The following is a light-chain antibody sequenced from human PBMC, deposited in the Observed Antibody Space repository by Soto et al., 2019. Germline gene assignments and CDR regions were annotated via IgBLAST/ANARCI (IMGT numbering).Light chain of an antibody. Sequence: ETVLTQSPGTLSLSPGERATLSCRASQSVSNSYLAWYQQKPGQAPRLLIYGASSRATGIPDRFSGSGSGTDFTLSISRLEPEDFAVYYCQHFGWTSWTFGQGTKVEIK. J-gene: IGKJ1*01. CDR2: GAS. CDR3: QHFGWTSWT. CDR1: QSVSNSY. V-gene: IGKV3-20*01.